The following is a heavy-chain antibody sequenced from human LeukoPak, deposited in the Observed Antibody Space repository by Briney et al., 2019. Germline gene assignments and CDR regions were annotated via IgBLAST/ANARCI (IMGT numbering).Heavy chain of an antibody. CDR2: INHSGST. CDR3: ARVAGYYDFWSGYYTGFDY. CDR1: GGSFSGYY. V-gene: IGHV4-34*01. Sequence: TSETLSLTCAVYGGSFSGYYWSWIRQPPGKGLEWIGEINHSGSTNYNPSLKSRVTISVDTSKNQFSLKLSSVTAADTAVYYCARVAGYYDFWSGYYTGFDYRGQGTLVTVSS. D-gene: IGHD3-3*01. J-gene: IGHJ4*02.